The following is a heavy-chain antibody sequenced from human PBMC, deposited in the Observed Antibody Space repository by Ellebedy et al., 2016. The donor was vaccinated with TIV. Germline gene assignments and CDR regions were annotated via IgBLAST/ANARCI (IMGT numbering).Heavy chain of an antibody. V-gene: IGHV1-58*02. Sequence: AASVKVSCKASGFTFTSSAMQWVRQARGQRLEWIGWIVVGSGNTNYAQKFQERVTITRDTSASTAYMELSSLRSEDTAVYYCARDSERHWDYWGQGTLVTVSS. D-gene: IGHD1-1*01. CDR2: IVVGSGNT. J-gene: IGHJ4*02. CDR1: GFTFTSSA. CDR3: ARDSERHWDY.